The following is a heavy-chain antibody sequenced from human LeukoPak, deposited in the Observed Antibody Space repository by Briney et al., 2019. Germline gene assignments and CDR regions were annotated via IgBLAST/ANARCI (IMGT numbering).Heavy chain of an antibody. V-gene: IGHV3-23*01. D-gene: IGHD3-22*01. CDR3: AKGSSGYFADL. Sequence: GGTLRLSCTASGFIFNNFGLMWVRQPPGKGLEWVSAISNDGGGTTYADFVKGRFTISRDNSKNTLFLQMSSLRAEDTALYYCAKGSSGYFADLWGQGTLVTVSS. J-gene: IGHJ5*02. CDR1: GFIFNNFG. CDR2: ISNDGGGT.